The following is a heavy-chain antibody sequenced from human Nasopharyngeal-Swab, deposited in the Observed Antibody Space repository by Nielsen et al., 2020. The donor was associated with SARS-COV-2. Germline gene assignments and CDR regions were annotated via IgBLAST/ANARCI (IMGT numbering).Heavy chain of an antibody. V-gene: IGHV4-39*07. Sequence: SETLSLTCTVSGGSISSSSYYWGWLRQPPGKGLEWIGSIYYSGSTYNNPSLKSRVTISVDTSKNQFSLKLSYVTAADTAVYYWAGLRGDFWSGYGIDYYYYMDVWGKGTTVTVSS. D-gene: IGHD3-3*01. CDR3: AGLRGDFWSGYGIDYYYYMDV. CDR1: GGSISSSSYY. CDR2: IYYSGST. J-gene: IGHJ6*03.